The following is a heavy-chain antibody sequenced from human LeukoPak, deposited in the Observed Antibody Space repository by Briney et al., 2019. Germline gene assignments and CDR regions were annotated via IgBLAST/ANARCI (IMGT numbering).Heavy chain of an antibody. D-gene: IGHD3-22*01. Sequence: GGSLRLSCAASGFTFSSYEMNWVRQAPGKGLEWVSYISSSSSTIYYADSVKGRFTISRDNAKNSLYLQMNSLRAEDTAVYYCARDDHYYSSGSNYFYYYGMDVWGQGTTVTVSS. J-gene: IGHJ6*02. V-gene: IGHV3-48*03. CDR3: ARDDHYYSSGSNYFYYYGMDV. CDR1: GFTFSSYE. CDR2: ISSSSSTI.